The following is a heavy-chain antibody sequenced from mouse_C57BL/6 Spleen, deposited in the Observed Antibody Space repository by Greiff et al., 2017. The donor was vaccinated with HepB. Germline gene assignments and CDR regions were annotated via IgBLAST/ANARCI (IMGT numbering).Heavy chain of an antibody. CDR2: ISSGGSYT. D-gene: IGHD1-1*01. CDR3: ARESFITTVVATNYFDY. Sequence: EVQVVESGGDLVKPGGSLKLSCAASGFTFSSYGMSWVRQTPDKRLEWVATISSGGSYTYYPDSVKGRFTISRDNAKNTLYLQMSSLKSEDTAMYYCARESFITTVVATNYFDYWGQGTTLTVSS. J-gene: IGHJ2*01. V-gene: IGHV5-6*01. CDR1: GFTFSSYG.